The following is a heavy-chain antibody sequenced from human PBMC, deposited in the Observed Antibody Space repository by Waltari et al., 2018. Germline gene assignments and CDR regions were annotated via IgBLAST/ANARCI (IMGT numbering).Heavy chain of an antibody. CDR1: GGNFGRYA. Sequence: QVQLLQSGAEVKKPGSSVRVSCRASGGNFGRYAITWVRQAPGQGLEWMGGTIPIFGSPMYAPKFQGRVSITADELTYTVYMELNSLRSDDTAIYYCARRKLGEAFDIWGQGTMVIVSS. CDR2: TIPIFGSP. J-gene: IGHJ3*02. D-gene: IGHD3-16*01. V-gene: IGHV1-69*12. CDR3: ARRKLGEAFDI.